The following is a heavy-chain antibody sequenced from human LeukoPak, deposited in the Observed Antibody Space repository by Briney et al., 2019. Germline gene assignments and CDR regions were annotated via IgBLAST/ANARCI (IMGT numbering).Heavy chain of an antibody. CDR1: GASIRNRNYY. CDR2: IDFIGTT. D-gene: IGHD6-19*01. J-gene: IGHJ4*02. V-gene: IGHV4-39*01. Sequence: SETLSLTCSVSGASIRNRNYYWGWIRQPPGKGLEWIGIIDFIGTTYYNPSLKSRLTISGDTSKNQVSLRLTSETAADTALYCCVSCGRWGRCDYWGQGTLVTVSS. CDR3: VSCGRWGRCDY.